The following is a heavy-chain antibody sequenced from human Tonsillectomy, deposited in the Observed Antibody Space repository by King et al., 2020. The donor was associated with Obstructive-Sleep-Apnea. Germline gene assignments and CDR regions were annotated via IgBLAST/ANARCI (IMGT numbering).Heavy chain of an antibody. V-gene: IGHV1-2*02. CDR2: INPNSGGT. Sequence: QLVQSGAEVKKTGASVKVFCKASGYTFTGYYIHWVRQAPGQGLEWMGWINPNSGGTNSAQKFQGRVTMTRDTSISTAYMELSRLISDDTAVYYCATVAISTATYYFDYWGQGTLVTVSS. CDR3: ATVAISTATYYFDY. D-gene: IGHD4-17*01. CDR1: GYTFTGYY. J-gene: IGHJ4*02.